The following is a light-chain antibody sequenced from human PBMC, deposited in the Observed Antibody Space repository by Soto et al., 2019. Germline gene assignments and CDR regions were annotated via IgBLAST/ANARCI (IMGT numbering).Light chain of an antibody. CDR1: QGIGVR. CDR3: QQANSFPYT. J-gene: IGKJ2*01. CDR2: SAS. Sequence: IQMTQSPSSLSASIGDRVTITCRASQGIGVRLAWFQQKPGKAPQYLIQSASTLASGVPSRFSGSGSGTDFTLTISSLQPEDFATYYCQQANSFPYTFGQGTKLEIK. V-gene: IGKV1-12*01.